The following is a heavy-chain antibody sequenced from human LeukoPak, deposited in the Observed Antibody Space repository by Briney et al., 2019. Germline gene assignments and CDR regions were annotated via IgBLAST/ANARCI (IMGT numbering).Heavy chain of an antibody. V-gene: IGHV3-30*04. Sequence: GRSLRLSCAASGFTFSSYAMHWVRQAPGKGLEWEAVISYDGSNKYYADSVKGRFTISRDNSKNTLYLQMNSLRAEDTAVYYCARDEVGTSHPFAYYYYYGMDVWGQGTTVTVSS. J-gene: IGHJ6*02. CDR1: GFTFSSYA. CDR2: ISYDGSNK. D-gene: IGHD2-2*01. CDR3: ARDEVGTSHPFAYYYYYGMDV.